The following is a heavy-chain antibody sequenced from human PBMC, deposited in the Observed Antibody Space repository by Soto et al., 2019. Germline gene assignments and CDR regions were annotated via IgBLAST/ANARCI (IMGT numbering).Heavy chain of an antibody. V-gene: IGHV3-74*01. J-gene: IGHJ4*01. CDR3: RSDFEY. CDR2: ITHDGSCT. CDR1: GFTFTNYW. Sequence: EVEVVESGGGLVQPGGSLRLSCAASGFTFTNYWMHWVRQVPGRGLVWVSGITHDGSCTKYADSVKGRFTISRDNAKNTVYLQMNSLRPEDTAVYYCRSDFEYWGHGTPVTVSS.